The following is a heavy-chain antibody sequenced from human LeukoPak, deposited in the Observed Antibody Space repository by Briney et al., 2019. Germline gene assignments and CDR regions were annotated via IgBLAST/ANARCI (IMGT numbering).Heavy chain of an antibody. CDR1: GGSISSSNW. J-gene: IGHJ4*02. CDR2: IYHSGST. V-gene: IGHV4-4*02. Sequence: SETLSLTCAVSGGSISSSNWWSWVRQPPGKGLEWIGEIYHSGSTYYNPSLKSRVTISVDTSKNQFSLKLTSVTAADTAVYYCAREQNYYGSGSFLGGIDYWGQGTLVTVSS. D-gene: IGHD3-10*01. CDR3: AREQNYYGSGSFLGGIDY.